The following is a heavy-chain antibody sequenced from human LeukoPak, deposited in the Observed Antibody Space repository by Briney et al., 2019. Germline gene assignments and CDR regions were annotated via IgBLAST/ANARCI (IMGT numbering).Heavy chain of an antibody. V-gene: IGHV3-30-3*01. Sequence: PGGSLRLSCAASGFTFSSYAMHWVRQAPGKGLEWVAVISYDGSNKYYADSVKGRFTISRDNSKNTLYLQMNSLRAEDTAVYYCARDRIVGATNDAFDIWGQGTMVTVSS. CDR3: ARDRIVGATNDAFDI. CDR2: ISYDGSNK. D-gene: IGHD1-26*01. CDR1: GFTFSSYA. J-gene: IGHJ3*02.